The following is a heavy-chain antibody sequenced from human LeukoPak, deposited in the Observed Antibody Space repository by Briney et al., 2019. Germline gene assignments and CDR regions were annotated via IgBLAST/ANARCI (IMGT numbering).Heavy chain of an antibody. D-gene: IGHD3-3*01. Sequence: SETMSLTSAVYGGSLSGYYWSWIRQPPGKGLEWIGEINHSGSTNYNPSLKSRFTISVDTSKNQFSLKLSSVPAADTAVYYCARAPSTYYDFWSGLRYFDYWGQGTLVTVSS. CDR2: INHSGST. CDR3: ARAPSTYYDFWSGLRYFDY. CDR1: GGSLSGYY. J-gene: IGHJ4*02. V-gene: IGHV4-34*01.